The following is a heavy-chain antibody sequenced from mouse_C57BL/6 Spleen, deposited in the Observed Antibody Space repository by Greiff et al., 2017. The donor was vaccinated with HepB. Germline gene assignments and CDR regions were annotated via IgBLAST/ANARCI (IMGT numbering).Heavy chain of an antibody. D-gene: IGHD2-3*01. J-gene: IGHJ1*03. CDR1: GYTFTSYT. Sequence: VQLQQSGAELARPGASVKMSCKASGYTFTSYTMHWVKQRPGQGLEWIGYINPSSGYTKYNQKFKDKATLTADKSSSTAYMQLSSLTSEDSAVYYCARCPIYDGYFYWYFDVWGTGTTVTVSS. CDR3: ARCPIYDGYFYWYFDV. V-gene: IGHV1-4*01. CDR2: INPSSGYT.